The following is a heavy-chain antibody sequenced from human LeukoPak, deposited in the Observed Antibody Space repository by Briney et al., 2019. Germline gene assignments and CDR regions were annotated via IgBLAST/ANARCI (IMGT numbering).Heavy chain of an antibody. Sequence: GGSLRLSCEASGFTFQSFDMTWIRQAPGKGLEWVSLITGSGSHTFYAASVRGRFTVSRDNSKNTMFLQMNALRDEDTATYYCARRKFFRMGKKKEPNWFDSRGQGTLVTVSS. CDR2: ITGSGSHT. CDR1: GFTFQSFD. V-gene: IGHV3-23*01. CDR3: ARRKFFRMGKKKEPNWFDS. D-gene: IGHD1-14*01. J-gene: IGHJ5*01.